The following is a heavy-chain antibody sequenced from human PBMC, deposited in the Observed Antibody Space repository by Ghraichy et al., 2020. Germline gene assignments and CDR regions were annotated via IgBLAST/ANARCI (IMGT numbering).Heavy chain of an antibody. V-gene: IGHV1-2*02. CDR2: VNPNGGGT. CDR3: ARDLSSMDY. D-gene: IGHD6-13*01. J-gene: IGHJ4*02. CDR1: GYIFIGYY. Sequence: ASVKVSCKASGYIFIGYYINWVRQAPGQGLEWMGWVNPNGGGTNYAQKFQGRVTMTRDTSISTAYMELSRLRSDDTAVYYCARDLSSMDYWGQGTLVTVSS.